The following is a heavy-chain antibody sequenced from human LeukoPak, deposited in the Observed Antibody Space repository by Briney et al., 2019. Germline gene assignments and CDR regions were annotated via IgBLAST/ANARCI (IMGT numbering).Heavy chain of an antibody. D-gene: IGHD4-17*01. CDR1: GFTFNNYW. J-gene: IGHJ5*02. V-gene: IGHV3-74*01. CDR3: ARGSDETVTISGWLYL. Sequence: GGSLRQTFAASGFTFNNYWMHWVRQGPGKGLVWVSRLNSDGRTTTYADSVKGRFTISRDNAKNTLYLQMTSLRAEDTAVYYCARGSDETVTISGWLYLWGRGTLVTVSS. CDR2: LNSDGRTT.